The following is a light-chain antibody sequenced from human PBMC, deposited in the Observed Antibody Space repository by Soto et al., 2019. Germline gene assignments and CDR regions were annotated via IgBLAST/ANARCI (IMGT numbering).Light chain of an antibody. V-gene: IGLV4-69*01. CDR3: QTWGTGIQV. CDR2: LNSDGSH. J-gene: IGLJ2*01. Sequence: QSVLTQSPSASASLGASVKLTWTLSSRHSSYAIAWHQQQPEKGPRYLMKLNSDGSHSKGDGIPDRFSGSSSGAERYLTISSLQSEDEADYYCQTWGTGIQVFGGGTKVTVL. CDR1: SRHSSYA.